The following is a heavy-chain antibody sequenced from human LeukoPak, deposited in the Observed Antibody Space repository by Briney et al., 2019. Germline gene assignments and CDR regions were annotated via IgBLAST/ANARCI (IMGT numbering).Heavy chain of an antibody. V-gene: IGHV3-30*02. D-gene: IGHD3-9*01. CDR1: GFTSSSYG. CDR3: AKVAVTYYDILTGYYEQDDFDY. CDR2: IRYDGSNK. Sequence: PGGSLRLSCAASGFTSSSYGMHWVRQAPGKGLEWVAFIRYDGSNKYYADSVKGRFTISRDNSKNTLYLQMNSLRAEDTAVYYCAKVAVTYYDILTGYYEQDDFDYWGQGTLVTVSS. J-gene: IGHJ4*02.